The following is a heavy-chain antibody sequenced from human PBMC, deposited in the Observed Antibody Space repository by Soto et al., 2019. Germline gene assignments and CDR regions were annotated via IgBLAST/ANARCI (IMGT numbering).Heavy chain of an antibody. D-gene: IGHD7-27*01. CDR2: INHSGST. CDR1: GGSFSGYY. CDR3: ARGWGRIFDY. Sequence: QVQLQQWGAGLLKPSETLSLTCAVYGGSFSGYYWNWIRQPPGKGLEWIGEINHSGSTNYNPSLKRRVTISVDTSKNQCSLKLSSVPAADTAVYYCARGWGRIFDYWGQGTLVTVSS. J-gene: IGHJ4*02. V-gene: IGHV4-34*01.